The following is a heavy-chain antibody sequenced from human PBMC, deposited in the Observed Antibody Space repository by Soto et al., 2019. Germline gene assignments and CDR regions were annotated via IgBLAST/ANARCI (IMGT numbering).Heavy chain of an antibody. CDR2: TSGSGGST. J-gene: IGHJ5*02. D-gene: IGHD3-3*01. Sequence: EVQLLESGGGLVQPGGSLRLSCAASGFTFSSYAMSWVRQAPGKGLEWVSATSGSGGSTYYADSVKGRCTISRDNSKNTLYLQRNSLRAEDTAVYYCAKAGDFWSGQWEWWGREFDPWGQGTLVTVSS. CDR1: GFTFSSYA. V-gene: IGHV3-23*01. CDR3: AKAGDFWSGQWEWWGREFDP.